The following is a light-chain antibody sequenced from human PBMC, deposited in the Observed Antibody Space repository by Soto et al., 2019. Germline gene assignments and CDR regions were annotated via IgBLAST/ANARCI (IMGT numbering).Light chain of an antibody. CDR1: ETIRTN. J-gene: IGKJ5*01. CDR3: QQYSNWPPAIT. Sequence: IVLTQTPAPLSVSPGERATLSCRSTETIRTNLAWFQRKPGQPPRLLIYGSSTRATGVPDRFSGSGSGTEFTLIISSLQSEVVALYYCQQYSNWPPAITSGQGHDWR. V-gene: IGKV3-15*01. CDR2: GSS.